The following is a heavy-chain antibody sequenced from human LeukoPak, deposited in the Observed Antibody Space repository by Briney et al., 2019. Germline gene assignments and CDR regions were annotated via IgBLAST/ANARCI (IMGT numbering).Heavy chain of an antibody. Sequence: SVKVSCKASGGTFSSYAISWVRQALGQGLEWMGGIIPIFGTANYAQKFQGRVTITTDESTSTAYMELSSLRSEDTAVYYCAIRLFIAAAGTVDYWGQGTLVTVSS. V-gene: IGHV1-69*05. CDR2: IIPIFGTA. CDR1: GGTFSSYA. CDR3: AIRLFIAAAGTVDY. D-gene: IGHD6-13*01. J-gene: IGHJ4*02.